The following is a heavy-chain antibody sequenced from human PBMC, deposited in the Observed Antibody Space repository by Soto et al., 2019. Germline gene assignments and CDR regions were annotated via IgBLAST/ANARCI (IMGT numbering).Heavy chain of an antibody. Sequence: SETLSLTCVVSGYSINSNNWWGWIRQPPGKALEWIGDIYYTGTTYYNPSLKSRVTMSVDTAKDQFSLRLSSVTAVDTAVYYCARKQRKPAAIWNWGQGTLVTVYS. CDR2: IYYTGTT. CDR1: GYSINSNNW. D-gene: IGHD2-2*01. J-gene: IGHJ4*02. CDR3: ARKQRKPAAIWN. V-gene: IGHV4-28*01.